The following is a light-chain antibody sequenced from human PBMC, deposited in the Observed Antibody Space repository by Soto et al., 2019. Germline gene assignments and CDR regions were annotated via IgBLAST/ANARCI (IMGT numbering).Light chain of an antibody. Sequence: EIVLTQSPGTLSLSPGERATLSCRASQSVSSSYLAWYQQKPGQAPRLLIYATSNRATGIPDGFSGSGSGADFTLTISRLEPEDFAVYYYQQYGNSPVFTFGPGTKVDIK. CDR1: QSVSSSY. J-gene: IGKJ3*01. CDR2: ATS. CDR3: QQYGNSPVFT. V-gene: IGKV3-20*01.